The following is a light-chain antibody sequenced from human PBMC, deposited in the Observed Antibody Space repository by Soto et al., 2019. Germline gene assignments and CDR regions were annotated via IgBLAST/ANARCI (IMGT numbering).Light chain of an antibody. CDR1: QTISSW. Sequence: DNQMTGASYTLCRSAGGGVTMTCRASQTISSWLAWYQQKPGKAPKLLIYKASTLKSGVPSRFSGSGSGTEIALSLSSLHTDDFATYYCQHYSSYAAAFGKGTKVDIK. CDR3: QHYSSYAAA. CDR2: KAS. J-gene: IGKJ1*01. V-gene: IGKV1-5*03.